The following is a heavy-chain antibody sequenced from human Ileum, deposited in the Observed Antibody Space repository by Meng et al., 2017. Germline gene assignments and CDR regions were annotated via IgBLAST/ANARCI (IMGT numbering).Heavy chain of an antibody. CDR2: INHSGST. CDR3: SRTSYYDNSGYYPG. V-gene: IGHV4-34*01. D-gene: IGHD3-22*01. Sequence: VQLQEWGEGLLKPSETLSLTCAVYGGSFSGYYWSWIRQPPGKGLEWIGEINHSGSTNYNPSLKSRVTISVDTSKNQFSLKLSSVTAADTAVYYCSRTSYYDNSGYYPGWGQGTLVTVSS. J-gene: IGHJ4*02. CDR1: GGSFSGYY.